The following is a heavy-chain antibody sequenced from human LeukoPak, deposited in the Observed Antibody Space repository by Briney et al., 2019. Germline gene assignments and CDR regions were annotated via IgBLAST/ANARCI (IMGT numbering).Heavy chain of an antibody. CDR3: VKGRGSGYKFGYGTLDQ. CDR2: VLYDGGNK. D-gene: IGHD5-18*01. Sequence: GGSLRLSCTVSGFIFNGFGMHWVRQAPGKGLEWVALVLYDGGNKNYADSVKGRFTISRDNSKSTLYLQMSSLRTEDTAVYYCVKGRGSGYKFGYGTLDQWGQGTLAIVSS. V-gene: IGHV3-30*18. CDR1: GFIFNGFG. J-gene: IGHJ5*02.